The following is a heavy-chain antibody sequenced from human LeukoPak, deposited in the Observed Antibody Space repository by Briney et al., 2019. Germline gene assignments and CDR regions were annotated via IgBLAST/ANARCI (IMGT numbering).Heavy chain of an antibody. Sequence: SETLSLTCTVSGGSISSYYWSWIRQPPGKGLEWIGYIYYSGSTNYNPSLKSRVTISVDTSKNQFSLKLSSVTAADTAVYYCARQSYGYSFWFGYWGQGTLVTVSS. D-gene: IGHD5-18*01. CDR1: GGSISSYY. V-gene: IGHV4-59*08. CDR3: ARQSYGYSFWFGY. CDR2: IYYSGST. J-gene: IGHJ4*02.